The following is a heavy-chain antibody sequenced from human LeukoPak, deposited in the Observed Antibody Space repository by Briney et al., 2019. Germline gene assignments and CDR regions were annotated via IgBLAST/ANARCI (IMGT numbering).Heavy chain of an antibody. CDR1: GFTFSSYG. CDR3: TKEGAVTGSMWFDH. J-gene: IGHJ5*02. D-gene: IGHD6-19*01. V-gene: IGHV3-30*18. Sequence: GGSLRLSCAASGFTFSSYGIHWVRQAPGKGLEWVAVISSDGRTTYYADSAKGRFTISGDNSKSTMYVQMNSLRTEDTAVYYCTKEGAVTGSMWFDHWGQGTLVTVSS. CDR2: ISSDGRTT.